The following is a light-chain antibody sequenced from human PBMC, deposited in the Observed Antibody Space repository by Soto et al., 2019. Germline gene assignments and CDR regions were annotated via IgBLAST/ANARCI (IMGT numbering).Light chain of an antibody. Sequence: DIQMTQSPSSLSAFVGDRVTITCRASQGIAVYLAWYQQKPGKVPKLLIYGGSSLVSGVPFRFSGSGSGTDFTLTISSLQPEDVATYYCQRYNSAPRTFGGGTRWIS. CDR3: QRYNSAPRT. CDR2: GGS. J-gene: IGKJ4*01. CDR1: QGIAVY. V-gene: IGKV1-27*01.